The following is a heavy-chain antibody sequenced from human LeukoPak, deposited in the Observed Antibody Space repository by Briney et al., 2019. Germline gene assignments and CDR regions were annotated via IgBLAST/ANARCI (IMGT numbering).Heavy chain of an antibody. V-gene: IGHV3-49*03. CDR2: IRSKLYGETK. Sequence: GGSLRLSCAASGFTFSSYSMTWFRQAPGKGLEWVGFIRSKLYGETKEYAASVKGRFNVSRDDSKSIGYLQMNSLKTEDTAVYYCVRDGQLPLFDYWGQGTLVTVSS. D-gene: IGHD4-23*01. CDR3: VRDGQLPLFDY. CDR1: GFTFSSYS. J-gene: IGHJ4*02.